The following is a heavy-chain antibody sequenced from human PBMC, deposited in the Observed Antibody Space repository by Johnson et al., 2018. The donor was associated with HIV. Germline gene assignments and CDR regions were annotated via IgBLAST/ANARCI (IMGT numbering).Heavy chain of an antibody. D-gene: IGHD4-11*01. Sequence: QVQLVESGGGLIKPGGSLRLSCAASGVTFSNAWMSWVRQAPGKGLEWVAVIWYDGSNKYYADSVKGRFTISRDNAKNSLYLQMNSLRAEDTALYYCARETVTSGAFDIWGQGTMVTVSA. CDR1: GVTFSNAW. CDR3: ARETVTSGAFDI. J-gene: IGHJ3*02. V-gene: IGHV3-33*08. CDR2: IWYDGSNK.